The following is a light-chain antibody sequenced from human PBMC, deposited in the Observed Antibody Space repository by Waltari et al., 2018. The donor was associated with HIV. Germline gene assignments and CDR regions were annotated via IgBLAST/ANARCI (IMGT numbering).Light chain of an antibody. Sequence: QSALTQPASVSGSPGQSVTISCTGHKSNVWRYILVSWYQQHPGIAPKVIIFVVIQRPSGVSGRFSCSKSGNTASLTSSGLQAEDEANYYCCSYTGTNPFLLFGGGTKLTVL. CDR3: CSYTGTNPFLL. CDR1: KSNVWRYIL. V-gene: IGLV2-23*02. CDR2: VVI. J-gene: IGLJ2*01.